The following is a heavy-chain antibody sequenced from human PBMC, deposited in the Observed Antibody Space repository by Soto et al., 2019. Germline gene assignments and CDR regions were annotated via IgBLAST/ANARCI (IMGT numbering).Heavy chain of an antibody. V-gene: IGHV3-23*01. CDR2: ISNSGDST. Sequence: EVQLLESWGGLVQPGGSLRLSCAASAFTFSSSAMTWVRQAPGKGLEWVSTISNSGDSTYYADSVKGRFTISRDDSKNTVFLQMSGLRAEDTAMYYCVKGGWGTVVDYWGQGTPVTVSS. CDR3: VKGGWGTVVDY. D-gene: IGHD3-16*01. CDR1: AFTFSSSA. J-gene: IGHJ4*02.